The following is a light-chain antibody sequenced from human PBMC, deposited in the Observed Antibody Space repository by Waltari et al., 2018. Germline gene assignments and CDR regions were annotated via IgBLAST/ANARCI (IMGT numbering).Light chain of an antibody. J-gene: IGLJ2*01. Sequence: QSALTQPASVSGSPGQSITISCTGTNNDIGYYNFVSWYQRHPGKAPKLMIFDVTRWSSGVSHPFSGSKSGNTASLTISGLQPEDEADYFCASYTSTNTVVFGGGTRVTVL. CDR3: ASYTSTNTVV. V-gene: IGLV2-14*01. CDR1: NNDIGYYNF. CDR2: DVT.